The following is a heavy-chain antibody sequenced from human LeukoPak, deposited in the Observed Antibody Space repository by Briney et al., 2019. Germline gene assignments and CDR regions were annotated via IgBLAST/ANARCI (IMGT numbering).Heavy chain of an antibody. J-gene: IGHJ4*02. CDR1: GYTFTGYY. CDR2: INPNSGGT. V-gene: IGHV1-2*02. CDR3: ARGDPDY. Sequence: ASVKVSCKASGYTFTGYYMHWVRQAPGQGLEWMGWINPNSGGTNYAQKFQGRVTMTRDMSTSTVYMELSSLRSEDTAVYYCARGDPDYWGQGTLVTVSS.